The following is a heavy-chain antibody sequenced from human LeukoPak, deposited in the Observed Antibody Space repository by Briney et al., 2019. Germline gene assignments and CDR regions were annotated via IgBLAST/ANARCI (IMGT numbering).Heavy chain of an antibody. CDR2: IGGIGAST. V-gene: IGHV3-23*01. J-gene: IGHJ5*02. CDR1: GFTFSSHA. CDR3: AKAAYGDYVNWFDP. D-gene: IGHD4-17*01. Sequence: GGSLRLSCAASGFTFSSHAMNWVRQAPGKGLEWVSSIGGIGASTYYADSVKGRFTISRDNSKNILYLQMNSLRAEDTALYYCAKAAYGDYVNWFDPWGQGILVIVSS.